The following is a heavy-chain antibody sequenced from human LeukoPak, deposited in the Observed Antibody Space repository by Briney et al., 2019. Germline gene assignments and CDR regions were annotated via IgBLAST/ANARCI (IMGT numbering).Heavy chain of an antibody. D-gene: IGHD1-26*01. CDR2: ISWNSGSI. CDR3: AKDMAGATTTGLDY. CDR1: GFTFDDYA. V-gene: IGHV3-9*03. J-gene: IGHJ4*02. Sequence: GRSLRLSCAASGFTFDDYAMHWVRQAPGKGLEWVSGISWNSGSIGYADSVKGRFTISRDNAKNSLYLQMNSLRAEDMALYYCAKDMAGATTTGLDYWGQGTLVTVSS.